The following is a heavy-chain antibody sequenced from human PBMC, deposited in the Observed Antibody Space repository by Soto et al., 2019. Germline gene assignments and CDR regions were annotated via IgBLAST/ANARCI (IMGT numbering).Heavy chain of an antibody. CDR3: ARSLSSSSGYFDP. D-gene: IGHD6-6*01. CDR1: GDFIGSGDDY. Sequence: QVHLQESGPGLLKPSQTLSLTCDVSGDFIGSGDDYWTWIRQPPGKGLEYIGYIYKTGKTYYHASLKSRPFISVGTSNSQFLLRLTSVTAAVTAMYYCARSLSSSSGYFDPWGQGTLVTVSS. CDR2: IYKTGKT. V-gene: IGHV4-30-4*01. J-gene: IGHJ5*02.